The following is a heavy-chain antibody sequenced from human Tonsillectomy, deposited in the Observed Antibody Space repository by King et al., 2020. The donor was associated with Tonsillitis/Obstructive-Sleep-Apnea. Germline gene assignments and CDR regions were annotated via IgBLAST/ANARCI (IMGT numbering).Heavy chain of an antibody. CDR1: GGSFSGYS. V-gene: IGHV4-34*01. J-gene: IGHJ6*03. Sequence: VQLKQWGAGLLKPSETLSLTCAVYGGSFSGYSWTWIRQPPGKGLEWIGEINHSGSTNYNPPLKSRVTMSVDTSNYQFSLKLSSVTAADTAVYYCARVRHSINHYYYMDVWGKGTTVTVSS. CDR2: INHSGST. D-gene: IGHD2/OR15-2a*01. CDR3: ARVRHSINHYYYMDV.